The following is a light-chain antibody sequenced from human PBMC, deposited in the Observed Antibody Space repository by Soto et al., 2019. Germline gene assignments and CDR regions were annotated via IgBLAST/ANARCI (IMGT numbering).Light chain of an antibody. J-gene: IGKJ4*01. Sequence: EIVLTQSPGTLSLSPGEGATLSCRASQSISSSYLAWYQQRPRPAPRLFNYGAYRRSTGLPDRFSGSGSGTDFPITISRLQHEDFAVYYCQHYGSSHTFGRGTKVEIK. V-gene: IGKV3-20*01. CDR2: GAY. CDR1: QSISSSY. CDR3: QHYGSSHT.